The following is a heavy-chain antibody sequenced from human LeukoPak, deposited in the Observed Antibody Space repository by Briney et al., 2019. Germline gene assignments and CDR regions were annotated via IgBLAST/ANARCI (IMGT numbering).Heavy chain of an antibody. V-gene: IGHV4-59*01. CDR3: ARMAAAAGRRYNYYYYMDV. J-gene: IGHJ6*03. CDR1: GGSISSYY. D-gene: IGHD6-13*01. CDR2: IYYSGST. Sequence: SETLSLTCTVSGGSISSYYWSWIRQPPGKGLEWIGYIYYSGSTNYNPSLKSRVTISVDTSKNQFSLKLSSVTAADTAVYYCARMAAAAGRRYNYYYYMDVWGKGTTVTVSS.